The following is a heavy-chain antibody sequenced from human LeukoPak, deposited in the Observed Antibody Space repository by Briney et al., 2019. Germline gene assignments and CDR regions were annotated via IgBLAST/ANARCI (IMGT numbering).Heavy chain of an antibody. J-gene: IGHJ4*02. CDR1: GFTFSGSA. CDR3: TTIYDYGVPNPFDY. D-gene: IGHD4-17*01. CDR2: IRSKANSYAT. Sequence: GGSLKLSCAASGFTFSGSAMHWVCQASGKGLEWVGRIRSKANSYATAYAASVKGRFTISRDDSKNTAYLQMNSLKTEDTAVYYCTTIYDYGVPNPFDYWGQGTLVTVSS. V-gene: IGHV3-73*01.